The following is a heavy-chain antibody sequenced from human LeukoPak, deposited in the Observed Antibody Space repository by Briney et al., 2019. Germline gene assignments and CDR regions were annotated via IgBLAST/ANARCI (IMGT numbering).Heavy chain of an antibody. D-gene: IGHD2-21*02. CDR1: GFTFSDYY. V-gene: IGHV3-11*04. Sequence: GGSLRLSCAASGFTFSDYYMAWMRQAPGKGLEWASYIGDSGSTIFYADSVKGRFTISRGDAKNSLYLQMNSLRAEDTAVYYCARGRAGGDPDVYFDYWGQGTLVTVSS. J-gene: IGHJ4*02. CDR3: ARGRAGGDPDVYFDY. CDR2: IGDSGSTI.